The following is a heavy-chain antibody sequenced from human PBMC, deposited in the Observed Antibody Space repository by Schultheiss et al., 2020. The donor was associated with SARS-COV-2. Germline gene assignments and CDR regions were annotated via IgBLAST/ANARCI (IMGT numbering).Heavy chain of an antibody. CDR2: IYYSGST. Sequence: SETLSLTCTVSGGSISSGNYYWGWIRQHPGKGLEWIGYIYYSGSTYYNPSLKGRVTISVDTSKNQFSLKLRSVTAADTSVYYCARDPYRVATSYYYYYGMDVWGQGTTVTVSS. J-gene: IGHJ6*02. CDR3: ARDPYRVATSYYYYYGMDV. CDR1: GGSISSGNYY. D-gene: IGHD5-12*01. V-gene: IGHV4-31*03.